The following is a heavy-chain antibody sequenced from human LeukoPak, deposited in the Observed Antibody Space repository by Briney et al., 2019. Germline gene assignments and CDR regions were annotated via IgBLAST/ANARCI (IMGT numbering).Heavy chain of an antibody. Sequence: GASVKVSFKASGYTFTNYDINWVRQATGQGLEWMGWMNPNSGNTGYAQKFQGRVTMTRNTSISTAYMELSSLRSEDTAVYYCARGLTTEYSSSSLDFDYWGQGTLVTVSS. CDR3: ARGLTTEYSSSSLDFDY. D-gene: IGHD6-6*01. CDR2: MNPNSGNT. J-gene: IGHJ4*02. CDR1: GYTFTNYD. V-gene: IGHV1-8*01.